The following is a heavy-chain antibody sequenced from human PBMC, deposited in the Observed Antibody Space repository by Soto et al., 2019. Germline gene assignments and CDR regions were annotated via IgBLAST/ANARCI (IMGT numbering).Heavy chain of an antibody. V-gene: IGHV4-31*03. Sequence: PSQTLSLTCTVSGGSISSGGYYWSWIRQHPGKGLEWIGYIYYSGSTYYNPSLKSRVTISVDTSKNQFSLKLSSVTSADTAVYYCARGGRLFSAATFTHPPDYWGQGTLVTV. CDR3: ARGGRLFSAATFTHPPDY. CDR2: IYYSGST. CDR1: GGSISSGGYY. J-gene: IGHJ4*02. D-gene: IGHD5-12*01.